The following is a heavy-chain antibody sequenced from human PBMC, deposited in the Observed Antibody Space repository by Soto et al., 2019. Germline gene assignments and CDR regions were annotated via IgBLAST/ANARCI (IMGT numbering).Heavy chain of an antibody. CDR3: ARPAATSYLYYSYGMDV. J-gene: IGHJ6*02. Sequence: ASVKVSCTASGYNFIGQYIHWVRQAPGQGLEWMGIIDPSAGSTTFAQKFQGRVLMTRDTSTSTFYMELTRLRFEDTAVYYCARPAATSYLYYSYGMDVWGQGTTVTVSS. D-gene: IGHD6-13*01. V-gene: IGHV1-46*01. CDR1: GYNFIGQY. CDR2: IDPSAGST.